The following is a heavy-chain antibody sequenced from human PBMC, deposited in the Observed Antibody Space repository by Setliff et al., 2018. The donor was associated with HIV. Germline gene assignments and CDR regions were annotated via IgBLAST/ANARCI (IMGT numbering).Heavy chain of an antibody. Sequence: PSETLSLTCTVSGDSISGYYWSWVRQPPGKGLEWIGYVYYSGSTNYNPSLKSRVTLSFDTSKNNFSLNLNSVTATETAVYYCARGLKGGGYCFDYWGQGMLVTVSS. V-gene: IGHV4-59*01. D-gene: IGHD1-26*01. J-gene: IGHJ4*01. CDR1: GDSISGYY. CDR3: ARGLKGGGYCFDY. CDR2: VYYSGST.